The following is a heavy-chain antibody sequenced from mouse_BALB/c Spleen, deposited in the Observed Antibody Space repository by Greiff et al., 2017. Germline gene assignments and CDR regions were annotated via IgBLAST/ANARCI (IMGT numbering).Heavy chain of an antibody. CDR2: INPSNGGT. V-gene: IGHV1S16*01. Sequence: QVQLQQPGAELVKPGASVKLSCKASGYTFTSYRMHWVKLRPGQGFEWIGEINPSNGGTTYNEKFKRKATLTVDKSSSAAYMPLSSMTSADSAVYYCTVFDDGYYWFAYWGQGTLVTVSA. CDR1: GYTFTSYR. D-gene: IGHD2-3*01. CDR3: TVFDDGYYWFAY. J-gene: IGHJ3*01.